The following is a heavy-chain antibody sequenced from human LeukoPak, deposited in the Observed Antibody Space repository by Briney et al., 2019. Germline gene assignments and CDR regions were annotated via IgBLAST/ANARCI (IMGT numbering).Heavy chain of an antibody. CDR2: IYYSGIT. V-gene: IGHV4-39*01. CDR3: ARLRIAAAAAGDY. Sequence: NPSETLSLTCTVSGGSVSSSNYYWGWIRQPPGKGLEWIGNIYYSGITYYNPSLKSRVTISVDTSKNQFSLKPSSVTAADTAVYYCARLRIAAAAAGDYWGQGTLVTVSS. D-gene: IGHD6-13*01. J-gene: IGHJ4*02. CDR1: GGSVSSSNYY.